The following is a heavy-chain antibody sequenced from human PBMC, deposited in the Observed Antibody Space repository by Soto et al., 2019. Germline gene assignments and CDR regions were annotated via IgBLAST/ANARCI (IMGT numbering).Heavy chain of an antibody. V-gene: IGHV1-69*12. J-gene: IGHJ6*02. CDR1: GGTFSTSA. D-gene: IGHD3-3*02. CDR2: IMPIFATP. Sequence: QVQLMQSGAEVKKPGSSVKVSCKASGGTFSTSAISWVRQAPGEGLEWVGGIMPIFATPDYAQKFQGRVPIAAAESTATAYPELTSLTTDDTAVYYCARDKDRQQLGGNYYYILGVWGQGTAITVSS. CDR3: ARDKDRQQLGGNYYYILGV.